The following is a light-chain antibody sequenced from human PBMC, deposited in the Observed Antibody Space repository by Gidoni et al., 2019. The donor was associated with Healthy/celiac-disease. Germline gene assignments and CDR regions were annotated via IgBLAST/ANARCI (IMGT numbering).Light chain of an antibody. CDR1: QSVSSSY. CDR2: GAS. V-gene: IGKV3-20*01. CDR3: QQYGSSPPELT. Sequence: EFVLTQSPGTLSLSPGERATLSCRASQSVSSSYLAWYQQKPGQAPRLLIYGASSRATGIPDRSSGSGSGTDFTLTISRLEPEDFAVYYCQQYGSSPPELTFGGGTKVEIK. J-gene: IGKJ4*01.